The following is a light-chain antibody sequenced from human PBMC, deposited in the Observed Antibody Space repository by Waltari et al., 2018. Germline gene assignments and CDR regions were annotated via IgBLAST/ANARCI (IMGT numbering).Light chain of an antibody. Sequence: QSVLTQPPPVSGAPGQRVTIPCPGTLSTLGAADGLHWYQHVPGTVPKLPIFGDTNRPSVVPDRISGSRSGTSASLAIAGLQAEDEAVYYCQSFDSSLSGHHVFGTGTKVTVL. V-gene: IGLV1-40*01. CDR1: LSTLGAADG. CDR2: GDT. CDR3: QSFDSSLSGHHV. J-gene: IGLJ1*01.